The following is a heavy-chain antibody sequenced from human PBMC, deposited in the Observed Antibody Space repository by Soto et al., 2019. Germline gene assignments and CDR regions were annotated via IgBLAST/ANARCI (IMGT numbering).Heavy chain of an antibody. Sequence: PGGSLRLSCAASGFTFSSYGMHWVRQAPGKGLEWVAVIWYDGSNKYYADSVKGRFTISRDNSKNTLYLQMNSLRAEDTAVYYCARVGGLRYYDSSGYYEGWFDPWGQGTLVTVSS. V-gene: IGHV3-33*01. D-gene: IGHD3-22*01. J-gene: IGHJ5*02. CDR3: ARVGGLRYYDSSGYYEGWFDP. CDR2: IWYDGSNK. CDR1: GFTFSSYG.